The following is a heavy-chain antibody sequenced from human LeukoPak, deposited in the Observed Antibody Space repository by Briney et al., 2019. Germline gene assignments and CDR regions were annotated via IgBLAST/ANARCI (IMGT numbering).Heavy chain of an antibody. J-gene: IGHJ5*02. CDR3: AKVYYSSPSCPWAGWFDI. CDR2: ISGSGNST. Sequence: GGSLRLSCAASGFTFSNYALSWVRQAPGKGLEWVSAISGSGNSTYYADSVKGRFTISRDNSKNTLYLQMNSLRAEDTAVYYYAKVYYSSPSCPWAGWFDIWGQGTLVTVSS. V-gene: IGHV3-23*01. CDR1: GFTFSNYA. D-gene: IGHD2-2*01.